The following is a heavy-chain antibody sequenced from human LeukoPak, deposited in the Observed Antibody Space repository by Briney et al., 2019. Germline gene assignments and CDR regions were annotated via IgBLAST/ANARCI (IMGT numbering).Heavy chain of an antibody. D-gene: IGHD5-12*01. Sequence: GASVKVSCKASGYTFTSCDINWLRQATGQGLEWMGWMNPNSGNTGYGQSFQGRITMTRDISIGTAYMELSNLTSEDTAIYYCTIGSSGRRVNWGQGTLVTVSA. CDR1: GYTFTSCD. V-gene: IGHV1-8*01. CDR3: TIGSSGRRVN. J-gene: IGHJ4*02. CDR2: MNPNSGNT.